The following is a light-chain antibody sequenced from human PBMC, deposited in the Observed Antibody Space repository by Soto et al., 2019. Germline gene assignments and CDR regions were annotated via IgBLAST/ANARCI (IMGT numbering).Light chain of an antibody. CDR3: QQFNNYPLT. Sequence: IQMTQSPSSLSASVGDRVTITCRASQSISSYLNWYQQKPGKAPKLLIYDASSLESGVPSRFSGSGSGTDFTLTISSLQPEDFATYYCQQFNNYPLTFGGGTKVDIK. CDR2: DAS. V-gene: IGKV1D-13*01. CDR1: QSISSY. J-gene: IGKJ4*01.